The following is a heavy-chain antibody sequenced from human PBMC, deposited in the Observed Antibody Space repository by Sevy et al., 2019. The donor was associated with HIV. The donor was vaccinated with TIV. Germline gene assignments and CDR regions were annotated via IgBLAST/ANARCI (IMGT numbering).Heavy chain of an antibody. V-gene: IGHV3-23*01. D-gene: IGHD6-19*01. J-gene: IGHJ4*02. CDR1: GFNFLSYV. CDR2: ISSSGGFT. CDR3: AKEESGGYF. Sequence: PGGSLRLSCAASGFNFLSYVISWVRQTPGQGLEWVSSISSSGGFTYYADSVKGRFTISRDNSKNSVDLQINSLRADDTAVYFCAKEESGGYFWGQGTLVTVSS.